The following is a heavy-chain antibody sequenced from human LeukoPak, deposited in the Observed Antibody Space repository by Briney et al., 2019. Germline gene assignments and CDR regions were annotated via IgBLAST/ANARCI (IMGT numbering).Heavy chain of an antibody. D-gene: IGHD6-13*01. CDR1: GGSISSGGYY. J-gene: IGHJ4*02. Sequence: SQTLSLTCTVSGGSISSGGYYWSWIRQHPGTGLEWIGYIYYSGSTYYNPSLKSRVTISVDTSKNQFSLKLSSVTAADTAVYYCARGSGSSWNGGFDYWGQGTLVTVSS. CDR3: ARGSGSSWNGGFDY. CDR2: IYYSGST. V-gene: IGHV4-31*03.